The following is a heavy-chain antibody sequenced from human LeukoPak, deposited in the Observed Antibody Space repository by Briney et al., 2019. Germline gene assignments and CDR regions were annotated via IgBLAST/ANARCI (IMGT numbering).Heavy chain of an antibody. D-gene: IGHD4-17*01. CDR2: ISSSSSYI. Sequence: GGSLRLSCAASGFTFSSYSMNWVRQAPGKGLEWVSSISSSSSYIYYADSVKCRFTISRDNAKNSLYLQMNSLRAEDTAVYYCARVTATGGAFDIWGQGTMVTVSS. J-gene: IGHJ3*02. V-gene: IGHV3-21*01. CDR1: GFTFSSYS. CDR3: ARVTATGGAFDI.